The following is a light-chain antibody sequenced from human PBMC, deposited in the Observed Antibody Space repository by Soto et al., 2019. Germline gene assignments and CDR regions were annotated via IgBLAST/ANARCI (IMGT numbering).Light chain of an antibody. V-gene: IGKV2D-29*01. CDR3: MQSTYLPLT. J-gene: IGKJ4*01. CDR1: QSLLHTDGKDH. Sequence: VLSQTPLSLSVTPGQPASISCRSNQSLLHTDGKDHLYWFLQKPGQPPQLLIYEVSNRFSGVTERFSGSGSGTDFTLKISRLEAEDVGVYNCMQSTYLPLTFGGGTKGEIK. CDR2: EVS.